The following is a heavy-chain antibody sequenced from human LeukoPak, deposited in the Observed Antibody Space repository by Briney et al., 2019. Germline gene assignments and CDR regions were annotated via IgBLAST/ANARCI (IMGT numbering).Heavy chain of an antibody. CDR2: IYYSGST. J-gene: IGHJ4*02. V-gene: IGHV4-31*03. D-gene: IGHD6-13*01. CDR1: GGSISSGGYY. Sequence: SETLSLTCTVSGGSISSGGYYWSWIRQHPGKGLEWIGYIYYSGSTYYNPSLKSRVTISVDTSKNQFSLKLSSVTAADTAVYYCARALASSSWIDYWGQGTLVTVSS. CDR3: ARALASSSWIDY.